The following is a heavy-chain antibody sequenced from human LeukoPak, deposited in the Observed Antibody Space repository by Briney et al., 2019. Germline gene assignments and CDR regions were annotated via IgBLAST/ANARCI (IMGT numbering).Heavy chain of an antibody. CDR1: GYSFSTYW. Sequence: GESLKISCKGSGYSFSTYWIDWVRQMPGKGLEWMGIIYPGDSDTRYSPSFQGQVTISADKSINTAYLQWSSLKASDTAMYYCARSPSMVRGVTFDYWGQGTLVTVSS. V-gene: IGHV5-51*01. CDR2: IYPGDSDT. J-gene: IGHJ4*02. D-gene: IGHD3-10*01. CDR3: ARSPSMVRGVTFDY.